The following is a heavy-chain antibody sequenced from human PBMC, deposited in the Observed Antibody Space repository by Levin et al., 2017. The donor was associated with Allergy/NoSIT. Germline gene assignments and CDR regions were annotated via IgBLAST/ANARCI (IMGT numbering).Heavy chain of an antibody. CDR1: GFTFSSYA. Sequence: SCAASGFTFSSYAMHWVRQAPGKGLEWVAVISYDGSNKYYADSVKGRFTISRDNSKNTLYLQMNSLRAEDTAVYYCARDQDGTYDILTSWFDPWGQGTLVTVSS. CDR3: ARDQDGTYDILTSWFDP. D-gene: IGHD3-9*01. V-gene: IGHV3-30-3*01. CDR2: ISYDGSNK. J-gene: IGHJ5*02.